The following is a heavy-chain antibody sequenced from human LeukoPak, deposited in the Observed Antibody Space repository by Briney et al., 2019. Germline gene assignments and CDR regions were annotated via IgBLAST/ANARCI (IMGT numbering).Heavy chain of an antibody. V-gene: IGHV4-39*07. CDR2: IYYTGSA. Sequence: SETLSLTCTVSGGSISSITDYWGWVRQSPGKGLEWIGSIYYTGSASYNPSLKSRVTISVDTSKNQFSLRLSSVTAADTAVYYCARGWGSATREALDYWGQGTLVTVSS. CDR3: ARGWGSATREALDY. D-gene: IGHD2-2*01. CDR1: GGSISSITDY. J-gene: IGHJ4*02.